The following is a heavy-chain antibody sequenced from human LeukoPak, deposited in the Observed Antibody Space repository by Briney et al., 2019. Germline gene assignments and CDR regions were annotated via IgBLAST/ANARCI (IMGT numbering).Heavy chain of an antibody. D-gene: IGHD6-13*01. CDR3: ARGKYSSSWHNWFDP. CDR1: GYTFTSYD. V-gene: IGHV1-8*02. Sequence: ASVKVSCKASGYTFTSYDINWVRQATGQGLEWMGWMNPNSGNTGYAQKFQGRVTMTRNTSISTAYMELSSLRPEDTAVYYCARGKYSSSWHNWFDPWGQGTLVTVSS. J-gene: IGHJ5*02. CDR2: MNPNSGNT.